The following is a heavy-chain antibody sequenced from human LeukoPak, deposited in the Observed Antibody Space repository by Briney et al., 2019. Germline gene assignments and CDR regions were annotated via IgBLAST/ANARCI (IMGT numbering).Heavy chain of an antibody. D-gene: IGHD5-12*01. V-gene: IGHV3-30*09. J-gene: IGHJ4*02. CDR2: ISSDGNSK. CDR3: VSPTADYPFLYYFDS. CDR1: GFSFSSYS. Sequence: GGSLSLSFAASGFSFSSYSIHWVRQAPGKGLEWVAVISSDGNSKNFALSVKGRFAISRDNSKNTLFLQMNNLRSEDTALYYCVSPTADYPFLYYFDSWGQGTLVTVSS.